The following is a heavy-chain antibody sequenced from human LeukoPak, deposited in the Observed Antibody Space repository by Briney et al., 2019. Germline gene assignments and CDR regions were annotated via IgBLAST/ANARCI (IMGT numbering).Heavy chain of an antibody. D-gene: IGHD2-15*01. CDR3: ARYLVEGWAFDI. CDR2: INPNSGDT. J-gene: IGHJ3*02. V-gene: IGHV1-2*02. CDR1: GYTFTGYY. Sequence: AASVKVSCKASGYTFTGYYMHWVRQAPGQGLEWMGWINPNSGDTKYAQNFQGRVTMTRDTSISTAYMELSRLRSDDTAVYYCARYLVEGWAFDIWGQGTLVTVSS.